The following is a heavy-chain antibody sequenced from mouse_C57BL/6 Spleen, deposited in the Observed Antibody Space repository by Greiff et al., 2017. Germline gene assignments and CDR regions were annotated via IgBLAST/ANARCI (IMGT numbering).Heavy chain of an antibody. J-gene: IGHJ3*01. CDR1: GYSITSGYY. CDR3: ARGGTGPWFAY. D-gene: IGHD4-1*01. CDR2: ISYDGSN. Sequence: EVQLQESGPGVVKPSQSLSLTCSVTGYSITSGYYWNWIRQFPGNKLEWMGYISYDGSNNYNPSLKNRISITRDTSKNQFFLKLNSVTTEDTATYYCARGGTGPWFAYWGQGTLVTVSA. V-gene: IGHV3-6*01.